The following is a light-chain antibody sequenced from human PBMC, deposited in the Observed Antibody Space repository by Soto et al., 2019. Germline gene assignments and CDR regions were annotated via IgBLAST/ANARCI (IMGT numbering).Light chain of an antibody. CDR2: WAS. Sequence: DTVMTQSPDSLAVSLGERATINCRSSRSILSSSSNKHYVAWYQQKPGQPPKLLVYWASTRESGVPDRFSGSGSGTDFTLTISSLQTEDVAVYYWHQYSNTPFTFGPGTKVYSK. CDR1: RSILSSSSNKHY. J-gene: IGKJ3*01. V-gene: IGKV4-1*01. CDR3: HQYSNTPFT.